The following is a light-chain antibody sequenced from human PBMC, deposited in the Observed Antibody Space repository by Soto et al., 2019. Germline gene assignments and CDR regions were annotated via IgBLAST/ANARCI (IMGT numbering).Light chain of an antibody. J-gene: IGKJ2*01. Sequence: DIQMTQSPSSLSASVEDRVIITCRASQSISNHLNWYQQKPGKAPKLLIFAASSLQSGVPSRFSGSRSGPDFTLTISSLQPEDFAVYYCHQYGGSPYTFGQGTKVDIK. V-gene: IGKV1-39*01. CDR1: QSISNH. CDR2: AAS. CDR3: HQYGGSPYT.